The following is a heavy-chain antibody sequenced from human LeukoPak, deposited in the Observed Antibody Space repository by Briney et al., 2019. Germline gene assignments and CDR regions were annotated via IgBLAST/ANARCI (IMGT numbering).Heavy chain of an antibody. CDR1: GGSISSYY. Sequence: PSETLSLTCTVSGGSISSYYWSWIRQPPGKGLEWIGYIYYSGSTNYNPSLKSRVTISVDTSKNQFSLKLSSVTAADTAVYYCARRLGSGSRNDAFDIWGQGTTVTVSS. J-gene: IGHJ3*02. CDR3: ARRLGSGSRNDAFDI. D-gene: IGHD3-10*01. V-gene: IGHV4-59*08. CDR2: IYYSGST.